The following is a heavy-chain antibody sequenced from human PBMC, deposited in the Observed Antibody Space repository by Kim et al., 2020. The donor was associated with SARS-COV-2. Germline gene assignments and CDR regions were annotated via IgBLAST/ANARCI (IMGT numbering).Heavy chain of an antibody. J-gene: IGHJ3*01. CDR3: ARDIGDILSGYFLDVFDL. D-gene: IGHD3-9*01. Sequence: GGSLRLSCTASGFPIGDYEMNWVRQAPGKGLEWVSYINLSGTNTYYADSVTGRFTVSRDNAQNSLFLEMNSLRAEDTAIYYCARDIGDILSGYFLDVFDLWGQGTMVTVSS. CDR2: INLSGTNT. V-gene: IGHV3-48*03. CDR1: GFPIGDYE.